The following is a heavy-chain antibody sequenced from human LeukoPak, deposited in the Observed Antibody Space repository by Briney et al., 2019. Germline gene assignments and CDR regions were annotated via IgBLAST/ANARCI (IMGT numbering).Heavy chain of an antibody. V-gene: IGHV4-59*08. CDR3: ARHGSDYAFDY. CDR2: MYHSGGT. Sequence: SETLSLTCTVSGGSISSFYWSWLRQPPGKGLEWIAYMYHSGGTNCNPSLKSRVTISEDTSKNQFSLKLSSVTAADTAVYYCARHGSDYAFDYWGQGTLVTVSS. J-gene: IGHJ4*02. D-gene: IGHD4-17*01. CDR1: GGSISSFY.